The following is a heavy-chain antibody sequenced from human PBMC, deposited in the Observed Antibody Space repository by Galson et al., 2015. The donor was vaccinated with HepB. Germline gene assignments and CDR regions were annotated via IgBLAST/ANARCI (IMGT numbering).Heavy chain of an antibody. V-gene: IGHV3-30-3*01. D-gene: IGHD2-2*01. CDR3: ARDWVVVVPAAQSSYYYYGMDV. CDR1: GFTFSSYA. J-gene: IGHJ6*02. CDR2: ISYDGSNK. Sequence: SLRLSCAASGFTFSSYAMHWVRQAPGKGLEWVAVISYDGSNKYYADSVKGRFTISRDNSKNTLYLQMNSLRAEDTAVYYCARDWVVVVPAAQSSYYYYGMDVWGQGTTVTVSS.